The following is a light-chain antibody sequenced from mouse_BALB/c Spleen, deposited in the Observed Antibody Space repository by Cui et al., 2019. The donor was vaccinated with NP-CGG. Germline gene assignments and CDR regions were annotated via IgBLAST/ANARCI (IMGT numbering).Light chain of an antibody. Sequence: QAVVTQESALTTSPGEKVTLTCRSSTGAVTTSNYANWVQEKPDHLFTGLIGGTNNRAPGVPDRFSGSLIGDKAALTITGAQTEDEAIYFCALWYSNHWVFGGGTKLTVL. CDR3: ALWYSNHWV. CDR2: GTN. CDR1: TGAVTTSNY. V-gene: IGLV1*01. J-gene: IGLJ1*01.